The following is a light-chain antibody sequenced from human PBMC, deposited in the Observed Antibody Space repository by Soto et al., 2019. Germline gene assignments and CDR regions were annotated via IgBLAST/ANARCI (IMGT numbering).Light chain of an antibody. CDR3: YSFAGSYTFL. Sequence: QSALTQPRSVSGSPGQSVTISCTGTSSDVGGYNYVSWYQQHPGKAPKLMIYDVNKRPSGVPDRFSGSKSGNTASLTISGLQSEDEADYYCYSFAGSYTFLFGGGTKLTVL. CDR2: DVN. V-gene: IGLV2-11*01. J-gene: IGLJ2*01. CDR1: SSDVGGYNY.